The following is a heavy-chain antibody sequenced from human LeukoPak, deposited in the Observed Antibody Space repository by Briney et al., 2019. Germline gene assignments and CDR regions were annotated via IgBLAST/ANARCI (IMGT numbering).Heavy chain of an antibody. CDR3: ARTRYCPSTSSHYDFDY. Sequence: SGGSLRLSCAASGFTFSNHWMHWVRQAPGKGLVWVSRINSDGISTNYADSVKGRFTISRDNARNTLYLQMNSLRVEDTAVYYCARTRYCPSTSSHYDFDYWGQGTLVTVSS. D-gene: IGHD2-2*01. CDR1: GFTFSNHW. V-gene: IGHV3-74*01. CDR2: INSDGIST. J-gene: IGHJ4*02.